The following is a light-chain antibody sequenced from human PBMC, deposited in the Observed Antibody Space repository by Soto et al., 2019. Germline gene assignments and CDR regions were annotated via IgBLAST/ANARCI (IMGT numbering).Light chain of an antibody. CDR3: KQYNNWPRT. Sequence: EIVLTQSPGTLSLAPGQRDTLSCRSSQSVSSSYLSWYQQKPGQAHRLIIYGASSRATGITDRFSGSGSGTDFTLTISSMQSEDFAVYYCKQYNNWPRTFGQGTQLDIK. CDR2: GAS. CDR1: QSVSSSY. J-gene: IGKJ1*01. V-gene: IGKV3-20*01.